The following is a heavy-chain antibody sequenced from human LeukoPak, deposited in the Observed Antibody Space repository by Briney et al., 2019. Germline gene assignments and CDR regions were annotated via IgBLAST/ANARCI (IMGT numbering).Heavy chain of an antibody. CDR3: ARGSSSSSYFNF. V-gene: IGHV4-4*07. D-gene: IGHD6-6*01. CDR1: GASVSRYY. J-gene: IGHJ4*02. Sequence: SDTLSLTCTVSGASVSRYYWNWIRQPAGKGLEWIGRIYDSGTTNSNPSLKSRVAMSVDTSRNQFSLQLFSLTAADTAVYYCARGSSSSSYFNFWGQGILVTVSS. CDR2: IYDSGTT.